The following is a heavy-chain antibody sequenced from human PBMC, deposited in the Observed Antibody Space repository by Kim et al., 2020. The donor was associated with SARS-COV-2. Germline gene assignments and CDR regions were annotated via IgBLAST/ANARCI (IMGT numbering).Heavy chain of an antibody. D-gene: IGHD6-13*01. Sequence: SETLSLTCTVSGGSVSSGSYYWSWIRQPPGKGLEWIGYIYYSGSTNYNPSLKSRVTISVDTSKNQFSLKLSSVTAADTAVYYCARGPGIAAAGTETPYYWGQGTLVTVSS. CDR2: IYYSGST. CDR1: GGSVSSGSYY. V-gene: IGHV4-61*01. CDR3: ARGPGIAAAGTETPYY. J-gene: IGHJ4*02.